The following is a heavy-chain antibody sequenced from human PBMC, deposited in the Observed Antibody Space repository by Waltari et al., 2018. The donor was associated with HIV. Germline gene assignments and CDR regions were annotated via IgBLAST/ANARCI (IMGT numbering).Heavy chain of an antibody. V-gene: IGHV1-18*01. J-gene: IGHJ5*02. D-gene: IGHD3-22*01. CDR1: GYIFTNFG. CDR2: VSTQNENK. Sequence: VQLLQSGAEVTEPGASVRAPCKAYGYIFTNFGISGVRQAPGQGLELMGGVSTQNENKKYAPKLKGRVTMTADTSTNTAYMELRSLISDDSAMYYCAKSTYYYDNTDRWFDPWGQGTLVTVSS. CDR3: AKSTYYYDNTDRWFDP.